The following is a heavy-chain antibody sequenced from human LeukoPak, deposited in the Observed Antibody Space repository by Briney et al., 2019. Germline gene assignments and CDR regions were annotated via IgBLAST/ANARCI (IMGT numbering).Heavy chain of an antibody. Sequence: KPGGSLRLSCAASGFTFRSYSMNWVRRAPGKGLEWVSAIDPSSTYIYYADSVKGRFTISRDNAENSLYLQMNSLRVEDTAVYYCARAPTVLVGYCSSSSCQADYWGQGTLVTVSS. CDR3: ARAPTVLVGYCSSSSCQADY. D-gene: IGHD2-2*01. CDR2: IDPSSTYI. V-gene: IGHV3-21*01. CDR1: GFTFRSYS. J-gene: IGHJ4*02.